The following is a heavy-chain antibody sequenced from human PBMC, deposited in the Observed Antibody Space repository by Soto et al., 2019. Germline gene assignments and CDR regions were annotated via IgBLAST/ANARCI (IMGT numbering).Heavy chain of an antibody. D-gene: IGHD3-10*01. J-gene: IGHJ5*02. Sequence: PSETLSLTCTVSGGSISSGGYYWSWIRQHPGKGLEWIGYIYYSGSTYYNPSLKSRVTISVDTSKNQFSLKLSSVTAADTAVYYCARDYYGSGSYAPRAGRRNWFDPWGQGTLVTVSS. V-gene: IGHV4-31*03. CDR2: IYYSGST. CDR1: GGSISSGGYY. CDR3: ARDYYGSGSYAPRAGRRNWFDP.